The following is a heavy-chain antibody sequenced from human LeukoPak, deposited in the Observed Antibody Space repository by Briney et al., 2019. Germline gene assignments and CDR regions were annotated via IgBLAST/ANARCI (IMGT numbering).Heavy chain of an antibody. CDR1: GYTFTGYY. CDR3: ARCGISGTWRGWFDP. CDR2: INPNNGGT. J-gene: IGHJ5*02. V-gene: IGHV1-2*02. D-gene: IGHD1-20*01. Sequence: ASVKVSCKASGYTFTGYYIHWVRQAPGQGLEWMGWINPNNGGTSYAQKFQGRVTMTKDTSISTAYVELSRLRSDDTAVYYCARCGISGTWRGWFDPWGQGTLVTVSS.